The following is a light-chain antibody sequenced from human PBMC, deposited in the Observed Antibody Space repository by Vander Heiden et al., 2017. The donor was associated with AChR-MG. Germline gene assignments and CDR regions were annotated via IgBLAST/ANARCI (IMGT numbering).Light chain of an antibody. J-gene: IGLJ2*01. CDR1: SSNIGNRP. CDR3: AAWDDSLNAVV. CDR2: SNN. V-gene: IGLV1-44*01. Sequence: QSVLTQAPSASGTPGQRVTISCSGSSSNIGNRPKHWYQQTPGTAPKLVIYSNNQRPSGVPDRFSGSQSGTSASLAISGLLSEDAADYYCAAWDDSLNAVVFGGGTRLTVL.